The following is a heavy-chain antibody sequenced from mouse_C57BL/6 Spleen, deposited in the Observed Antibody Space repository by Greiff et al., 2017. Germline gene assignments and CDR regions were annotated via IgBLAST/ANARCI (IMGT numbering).Heavy chain of an antibody. J-gene: IGHJ2*01. CDR1: GYAFTNYL. CDR3: ARRGSSYCYFDY. Sequence: VQVVESGAELVRPGTSVKVSCKASGYAFTNYLIEWVKQRPGQGLEWIGVINPGSGGTNYNEKFKGKATLTADKSSSTAYMQLSSLTSEDSAVYFCARRGSSYCYFDYWGQGTTLTVSS. V-gene: IGHV1-54*01. CDR2: INPGSGGT. D-gene: IGHD1-1*01.